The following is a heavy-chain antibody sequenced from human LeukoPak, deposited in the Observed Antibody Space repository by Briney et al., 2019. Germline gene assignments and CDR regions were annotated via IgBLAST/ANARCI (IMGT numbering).Heavy chain of an antibody. D-gene: IGHD3-3*01. J-gene: IGHJ6*02. CDR2: ISAYNGNT. CDR1: GYTFTSYG. V-gene: IGHV1-18*01. CDR3: AREKAKIFGVVRYYGMDV. Sequence: ASVKVSCKASGYTFTSYGISWVRQAPGQGLEWMGWISAYNGNTNYAQKFQGRVTITADKSTSTAYMELSSLRSEDTAVYYCAREKAKIFGVVRYYGMDVWGQGTTVTVSS.